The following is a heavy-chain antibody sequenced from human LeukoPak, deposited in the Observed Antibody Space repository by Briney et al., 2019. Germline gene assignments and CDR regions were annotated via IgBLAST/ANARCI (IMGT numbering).Heavy chain of an antibody. V-gene: IGHV1-69*13. CDR1: GGTFSSYA. CDR2: IIPIFGTA. CDR3: ARGWVETSSWEEYFDY. J-gene: IGHJ4*02. D-gene: IGHD6-13*01. Sequence: SVKVSCKASGGTFSSYAISWVRQAPGQGLEWMGGIIPIFGTANYAQKFQGRVTITADESTSTAYMELSSLRSEDTAVYYCARGWVETSSWEEYFDYWGQGTLVTVSS.